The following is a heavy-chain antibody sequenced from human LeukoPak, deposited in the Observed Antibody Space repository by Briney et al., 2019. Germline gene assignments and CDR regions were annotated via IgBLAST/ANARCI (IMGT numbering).Heavy chain of an antibody. Sequence: PGGSLRLSCAASGFTFSSYAMSWVRQAPGKGLEWVSAIRGSGGSTYYADSVKGRFTISRDNSKNTLYLQMNSLRAEDTAVYYCAKDARALVPAAIVAFDIWGQGTMVTVSS. D-gene: IGHD2-2*02. J-gene: IGHJ3*02. CDR1: GFTFSSYA. V-gene: IGHV3-23*01. CDR3: AKDARALVPAAIVAFDI. CDR2: IRGSGGST.